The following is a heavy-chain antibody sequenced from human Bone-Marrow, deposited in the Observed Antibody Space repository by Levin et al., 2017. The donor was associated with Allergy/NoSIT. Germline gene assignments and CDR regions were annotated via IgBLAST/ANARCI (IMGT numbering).Heavy chain of an antibody. CDR3: ARGGQFDP. CDR1: GYAFSVYD. CDR2: MHPNTGST. Sequence: ASVKVSCKASGYAFSVYDINWVRQANGQGLELLGWMHPNTGSTGHAQKFQGRLTMTWNTANNTAYMELGNLRSDDTAVYYCARGGQFDPWGQGTLVIVSS. J-gene: IGHJ5*02. V-gene: IGHV1-8*01.